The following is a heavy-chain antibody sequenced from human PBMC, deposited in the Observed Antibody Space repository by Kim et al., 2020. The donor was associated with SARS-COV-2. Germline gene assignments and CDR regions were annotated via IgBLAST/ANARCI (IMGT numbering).Heavy chain of an antibody. Sequence: GGSLRLSCAASGFTFSSYAMHWVRQAPGKGLEWVAVISYDGSNKYYADSVKGRFTISRDNSKNTLYLQMNSLRAEDTAVYYCARGLDYYGSGSYLDYWG. CDR2: ISYDGSNK. CDR1: GFTFSSYA. D-gene: IGHD3-10*01. V-gene: IGHV3-30*04. CDR3: ARGLDYYGSGSYLDY. J-gene: IGHJ4*01.